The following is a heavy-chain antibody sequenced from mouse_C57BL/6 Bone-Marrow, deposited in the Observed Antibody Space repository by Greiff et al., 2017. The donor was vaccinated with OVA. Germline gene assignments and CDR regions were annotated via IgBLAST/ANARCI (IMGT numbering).Heavy chain of an antibody. CDR3: ARLIYGSSFAY. CDR2: ISNLAYSI. D-gene: IGHD1-1*01. CDR1: GFTFSDYG. J-gene: IGHJ3*01. V-gene: IGHV5-15*01. Sequence: DVMLVESGGGLVQPGGSLKLSCAASGFTFSDYGMAWVRQAPRKGPEWVAFISNLAYSIYYADTVTGRFTISRENAKNTLYLEMSSLRSEDTAMYYCARLIYGSSFAYWGQGTLVTVSA.